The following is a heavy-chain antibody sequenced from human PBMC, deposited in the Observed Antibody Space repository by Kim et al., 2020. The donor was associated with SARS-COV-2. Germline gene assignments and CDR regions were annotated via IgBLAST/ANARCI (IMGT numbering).Heavy chain of an antibody. CDR1: GFTFSSYG. Sequence: GGSLRLSCAASGFTFSSYGMHWVRHSPGKGLEWVAVIWYDGSNKYYADSVKGRFTISRDNSKNTLYLQMNSLRAEDTAVYYCARDYEVYYDSSGLDYWGQGTLVTVSS. CDR3: ARDYEVYYDSSGLDY. D-gene: IGHD3-22*01. V-gene: IGHV3-33*08. J-gene: IGHJ4*02. CDR2: IWYDGSNK.